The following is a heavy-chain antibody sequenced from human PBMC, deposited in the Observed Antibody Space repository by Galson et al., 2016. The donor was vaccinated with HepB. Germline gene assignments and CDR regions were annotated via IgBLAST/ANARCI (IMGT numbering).Heavy chain of an antibody. Sequence: SVKVSCKASGLTFIGYAMNWVRQAPGQGLQRMGWINTNTGNPTYAQGFTGRFVFSLDTSVSTAYLQISSLKAEDTAVYYCARTRRDYKSSSWSYWGQGTRVTVSS. D-gene: IGHD6-13*01. J-gene: IGHJ4*02. V-gene: IGHV7-4-1*02. CDR1: GLTFIGYA. CDR2: INTNTGNP. CDR3: ARTRRDYKSSSWSY.